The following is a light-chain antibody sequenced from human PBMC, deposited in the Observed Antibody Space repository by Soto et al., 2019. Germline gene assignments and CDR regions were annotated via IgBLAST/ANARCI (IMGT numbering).Light chain of an antibody. V-gene: IGLV2-11*01. CDR2: DVT. CDR1: SSDVGGYNY. Sequence: QSVLAQPRSVSGSPGQSVTISCTGTSSDVGGYNYVSWYQQHPGKAPKLMIYDVTKRPSGVPDRFSRSKSGNTASLTISGLQAEDEADYYCCSYTGSYTFNYVFGTGTKVTVL. CDR3: CSYTGSYTFNYV. J-gene: IGLJ1*01.